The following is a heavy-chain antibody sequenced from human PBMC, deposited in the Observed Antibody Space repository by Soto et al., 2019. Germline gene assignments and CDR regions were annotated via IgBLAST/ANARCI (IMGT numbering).Heavy chain of an antibody. J-gene: IGHJ3*02. Sequence: GASVKVSCKASGYTFTSYGISWVRQAPGQGLEWMGGISAYNGNTNYAQKLQGRVTMTTDTSTSTAYMELRSLRSDDTAVYYCARDWANYDILTGPRDAFDIWGQGTMVTVSS. V-gene: IGHV1-18*01. CDR2: ISAYNGNT. CDR3: ARDWANYDILTGPRDAFDI. D-gene: IGHD3-9*01. CDR1: GYTFTSYG.